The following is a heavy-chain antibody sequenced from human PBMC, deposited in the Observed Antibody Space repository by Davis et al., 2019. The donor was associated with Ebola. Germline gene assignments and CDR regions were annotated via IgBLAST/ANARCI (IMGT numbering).Heavy chain of an antibody. J-gene: IGHJ5*02. CDR2: ISYDGSNK. V-gene: IGHV3-30-3*01. Sequence: GESLKISCAASGFTFSDYYMSWIRQAPGKGLEWVAVISYDGSNKYYADSVKGRFTISRDNSKNTLYLQMNSLRAEDTAVYYCARGGSGWLVYSPFDPWGQGTLVTVSS. D-gene: IGHD6-19*01. CDR3: ARGGSGWLVYSPFDP. CDR1: GFTFSDYY.